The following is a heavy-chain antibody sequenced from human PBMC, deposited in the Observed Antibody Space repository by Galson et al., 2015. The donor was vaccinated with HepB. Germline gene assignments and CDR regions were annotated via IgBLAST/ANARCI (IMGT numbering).Heavy chain of an antibody. V-gene: IGHV1-2*02. CDR3: ARRLQNFGVVPRLPYCYMDV. D-gene: IGHD3-3*01. Sequence: SVKVSCKASGYSFTGYYIHWVRKAPGHGLEWMGWINPNSGDTNYGQKFQHRVTMTSDKSTTTAYMELARLSSDDTAAYYCARRLQNFGVVPRLPYCYMDVWGEGTTVTVSS. CDR1: GYSFTGYY. CDR2: INPNSGDT. J-gene: IGHJ6*03.